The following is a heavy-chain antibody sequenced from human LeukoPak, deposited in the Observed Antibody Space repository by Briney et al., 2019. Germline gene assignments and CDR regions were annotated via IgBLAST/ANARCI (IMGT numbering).Heavy chain of an antibody. D-gene: IGHD4-17*01. CDR2: ISYDGSNK. CDR3: AKEISPYGDFDY. Sequence: PGRSLRLSCAASGFTFSSYGMHWVRQAPGKGLEWVAVISYDGSNKYYADSVKGRFTTSRDNSKNTLYLQMNSLRAEDTAVYYCAKEISPYGDFDYWGQGTLVTVSS. CDR1: GFTFSSYG. V-gene: IGHV3-30*18. J-gene: IGHJ4*02.